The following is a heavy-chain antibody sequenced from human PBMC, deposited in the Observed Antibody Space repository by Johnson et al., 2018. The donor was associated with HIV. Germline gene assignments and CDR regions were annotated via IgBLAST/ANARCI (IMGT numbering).Heavy chain of an antibody. Sequence: QVQLVESGGGVVQPGRSLRLSCAASGFTFSSYAMHWVRQAPGKGLEWVAVISYDGSNKYYADSVKGRFTISGDNSKNTLSLQMNSLRAEDTAVYYCAKDTVWSSGHYGGAFDIWGQGTMVTVSS. CDR1: GFTFSSYA. V-gene: IGHV3-30*04. D-gene: IGHD3-22*01. CDR3: AKDTVWSSGHYGGAFDI. CDR2: ISYDGSNK. J-gene: IGHJ3*02.